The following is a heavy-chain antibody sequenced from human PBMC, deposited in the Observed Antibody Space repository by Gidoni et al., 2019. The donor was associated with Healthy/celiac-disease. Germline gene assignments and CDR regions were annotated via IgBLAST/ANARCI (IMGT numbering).Heavy chain of an antibody. D-gene: IGHD1-7*01. CDR2: IYYSGST. CDR3: ARARYNWNYGAFDY. Sequence: QVQLPESRPGLAKPSQTLSLTCTVSGASISSGDYYWSWIRQPPGKGLEWIGYIYYSGSTYYNPSLKSRVTISVDTSKNQFSLKLSSVTAEDTAVYYCARARYNWNYGAFDYWGQGTLVTVSS. V-gene: IGHV4-30-4*01. J-gene: IGHJ4*02. CDR1: GASISSGDYY.